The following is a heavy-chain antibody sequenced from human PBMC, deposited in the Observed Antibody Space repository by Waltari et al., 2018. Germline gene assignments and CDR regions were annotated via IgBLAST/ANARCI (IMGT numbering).Heavy chain of an antibody. CDR1: EYTLSDHY. CDR3: AREGQRIVPTKDFDY. CDR2: INPKTGDT. D-gene: IGHD5-12*01. J-gene: IGHJ4*02. Sequence: QVQVVQSGAEVKKPGDSVRVSCKASEYTLSDHYLHRVRQAPGQGLEWMALINPKTGDTDSAQRFRGRVTMTRDTSINTAYMELRRLTSDDTAVYYCAREGQRIVPTKDFDYWGQGTLVTVSS. V-gene: IGHV1-2*02.